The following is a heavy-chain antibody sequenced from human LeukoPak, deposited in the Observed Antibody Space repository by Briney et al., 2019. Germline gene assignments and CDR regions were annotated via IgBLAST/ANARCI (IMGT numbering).Heavy chain of an antibody. Sequence: GGSLRLSCAASGFTFSSYGMHWVRQAPGKGLEWVAFIRYDGSNKYYADSVKGRFTISRDNSKNTLYLQMNSLRAEDAAVYYCAKSEGRTYYDILTGYYPFDYWGQGTLVPVSS. J-gene: IGHJ4*02. V-gene: IGHV3-30*02. CDR3: AKSEGRTYYDILTGYYPFDY. D-gene: IGHD3-9*01. CDR2: IRYDGSNK. CDR1: GFTFSSYG.